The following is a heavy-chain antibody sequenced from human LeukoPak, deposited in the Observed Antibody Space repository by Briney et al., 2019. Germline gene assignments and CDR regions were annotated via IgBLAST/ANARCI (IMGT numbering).Heavy chain of an antibody. D-gene: IGHD3-10*01. CDR2: IDYTGST. J-gene: IGHJ3*02. CDR3: ARHHPGQSGSFDI. Sequence: PSETLSLTCAVSGGSISSYFWSWIRQPSGTGLEWIGYIDYTGSTNYNPSLKSRLTISIDTSENQFSLKVSSVTAADTAVYYCARHHPGQSGSFDIWGQGTMVTVSS. CDR1: GGSISSYF. V-gene: IGHV4-59*08.